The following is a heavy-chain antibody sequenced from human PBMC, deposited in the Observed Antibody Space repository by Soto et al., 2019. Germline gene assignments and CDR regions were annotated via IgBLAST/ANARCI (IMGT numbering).Heavy chain of an antibody. CDR3: AGALENPYFYYGLNV. CDR2: TTYDGGIK. Sequence: PGGSLRLSCAASGFSFSSYGMEWVRLAPGKGLEWVAATTYDGGIKHYVDSVKGRFTISRDYSKNTLYLQMNSLRVGDTATYYCAGALENPYFYYGLNVWGQGTTVTVSS. V-gene: IGHV3-30*03. D-gene: IGHD1-1*01. J-gene: IGHJ6*02. CDR1: GFSFSSYG.